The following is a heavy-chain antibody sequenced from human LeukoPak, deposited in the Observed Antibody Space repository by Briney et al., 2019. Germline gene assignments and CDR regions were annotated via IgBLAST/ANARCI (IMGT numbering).Heavy chain of an antibody. CDR2: IYHSGST. D-gene: IGHD2-15*01. Sequence: SETLSLTCAVSGGSISSSNWWSWVRQPPGKGLEWIGEIYHSGSTNYNPSLKSRVTISVDTSKNQFSLKLSSVTAADTAVYYCARVGCSGGSCYSHPKRYFDYWGQGTLVTVSS. V-gene: IGHV4-4*02. J-gene: IGHJ4*02. CDR3: ARVGCSGGSCYSHPKRYFDY. CDR1: GGSISSSNW.